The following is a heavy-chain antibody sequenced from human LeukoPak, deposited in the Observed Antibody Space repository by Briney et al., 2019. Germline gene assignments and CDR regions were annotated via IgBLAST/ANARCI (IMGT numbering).Heavy chain of an antibody. V-gene: IGHV3-23*01. J-gene: IGHJ4*02. Sequence: GGSLRLSCAASGFTFSSYSMNWVRQAPGKGLEWVSTISYSGGSTYYADSVKGRFTISRDNSKNALYLQMNSLRAEDTAVYYCARVLSGTYYFDYWGQGTLVTVSS. CDR1: GFTFSSYS. CDR2: ISYSGGST. D-gene: IGHD3-3*01. CDR3: ARVLSGTYYFDY.